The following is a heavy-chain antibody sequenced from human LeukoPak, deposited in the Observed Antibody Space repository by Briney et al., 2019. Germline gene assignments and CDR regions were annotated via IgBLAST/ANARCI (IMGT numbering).Heavy chain of an antibody. Sequence: PSETLSLTCAVYGGSFSGYYWSWIRQPPGKGLEWIGEINHSGNTNYNPSLKSRVTISLDKSKNQVSLKLNSVTAADTAVYYCARALGAFDIWGQGTMVTVSS. J-gene: IGHJ3*02. CDR1: GGSFSGYY. CDR2: INHSGNT. V-gene: IGHV4-34*01. CDR3: ARALGAFDI.